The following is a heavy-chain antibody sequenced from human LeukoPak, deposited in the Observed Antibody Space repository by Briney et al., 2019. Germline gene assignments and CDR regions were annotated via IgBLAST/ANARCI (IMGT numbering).Heavy chain of an antibody. V-gene: IGHV1-46*01. CDR2: INPSGDGT. CDR3: AKETPNTGWFDP. D-gene: IGHD1-14*01. Sequence: VASVKVSCKASGHTFTTYYVHLVRQAPGQGLEWMGVINPSGDGTNYPQRFQGRVTLTRDTSTSTVYMELSSPRSEDTAIYYCAKETPNTGWFDPWGQGTLVTVSS. CDR1: GHTFTTYY. J-gene: IGHJ5*02.